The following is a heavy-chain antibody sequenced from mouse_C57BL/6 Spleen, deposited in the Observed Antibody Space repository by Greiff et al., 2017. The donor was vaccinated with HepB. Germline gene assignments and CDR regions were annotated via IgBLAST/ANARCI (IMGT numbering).Heavy chain of an antibody. J-gene: IGHJ2*01. CDR1: GYTFTSYG. Sequence: QVHVKQSGAELARPGASVKLSCKASGYTFTSYGISWVKQRTGQGLEWIGEIYPRSGNTYYNEKFKGKATLTADKSSSTAYMELRSLTSEDSAVYFCAPDSSGYYYFDYWGQGTTLTVSS. V-gene: IGHV1-81*01. CDR3: APDSSGYYYFDY. D-gene: IGHD3-2*02. CDR2: IYPRSGNT.